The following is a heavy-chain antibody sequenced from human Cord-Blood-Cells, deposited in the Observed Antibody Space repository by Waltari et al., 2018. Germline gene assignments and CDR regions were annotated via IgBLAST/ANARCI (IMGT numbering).Heavy chain of an antibody. J-gene: IGHJ6*02. V-gene: IGHV4-34*01. CDR3: AREDYYYGMDV. CDR1: GGSFRGYY. CDR2: INHSGST. Sequence: QVQLQQWGAGLLKPSETLSLTCAVYGGSFRGYYWSWIRQPPGKGLEWIGEINHSGSTNYNPSLKGRVTISVDTSKNQFSLKLSSVTAADTAVYYCAREDYYYGMDVWGQGTTVTVSS.